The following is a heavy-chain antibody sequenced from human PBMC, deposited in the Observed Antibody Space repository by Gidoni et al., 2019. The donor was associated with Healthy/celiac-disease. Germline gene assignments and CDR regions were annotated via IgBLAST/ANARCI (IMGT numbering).Heavy chain of an antibody. Sequence: EVPLVESGGGLVQPGGSLSLSCAASGFTFSSYEMNWVRQATGKGLEWVSYISSSGSTIYYADSVKGRFTISRDNAKNSLYLQMNSLRAEDTAVYYCARDIVGERGLYWGQGTLVTVSS. CDR3: ARDIVGERGLY. J-gene: IGHJ4*02. V-gene: IGHV3-48*03. CDR1: GFTFSSYE. CDR2: ISSSGSTI. D-gene: IGHD1-26*01.